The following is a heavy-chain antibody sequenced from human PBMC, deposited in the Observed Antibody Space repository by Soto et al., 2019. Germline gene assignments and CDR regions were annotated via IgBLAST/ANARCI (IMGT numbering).Heavy chain of an antibody. CDR2: IDMDGSST. V-gene: IGHV3-74*01. J-gene: IGHJ4*02. D-gene: IGHD3-3*01. CDR1: GFIFSSDW. Sequence: EVQLVESGGGLVQPGGSLRLSCAASGFIFSSDWMHWVRQAPGKGLVWISRIDMDGSSTSYADSVKGRFTISRDNAEDTLFLQMNSLRAEDTAVYYCVRDRPWSQHSFDYWGQGILVTVAS. CDR3: VRDRPWSQHSFDY.